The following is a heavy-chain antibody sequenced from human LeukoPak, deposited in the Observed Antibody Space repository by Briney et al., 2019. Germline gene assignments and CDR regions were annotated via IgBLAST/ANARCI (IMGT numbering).Heavy chain of an antibody. CDR3: ARVRGDFETD. D-gene: IGHD3-16*01. Sequence: PSETLSLTCSVSGGSISSYYWTWIRQPPGKGLEWIGYRYYSGSTTYNPSIKSRVTISVDTSKSQFSLKLISVTAADTAIYYCARVRGDFETDWGQGTLVTVSS. J-gene: IGHJ1*01. CDR1: GGSISSYY. CDR2: RYYSGST. V-gene: IGHV4-59*01.